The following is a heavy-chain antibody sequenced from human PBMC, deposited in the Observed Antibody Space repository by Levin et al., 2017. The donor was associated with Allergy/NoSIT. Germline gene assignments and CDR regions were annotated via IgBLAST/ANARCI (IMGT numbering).Heavy chain of an antibody. CDR3: ASVIGSTAYLDY. CDR2: INAGNGNT. V-gene: IGHV1-3*01. CDR1: GYVFTSYG. J-gene: IGHJ4*01. Sequence: VASVKVSCKATGYVFTSYGIHWVRQAPGQRLEWMGWINAGNGNTKYSQKFQGRVTITRDTSASTAYMELNRLTSEDTSVYYCASVIGSTAYLDYWGPGTLVTVSS. D-gene: IGHD3-10*01.